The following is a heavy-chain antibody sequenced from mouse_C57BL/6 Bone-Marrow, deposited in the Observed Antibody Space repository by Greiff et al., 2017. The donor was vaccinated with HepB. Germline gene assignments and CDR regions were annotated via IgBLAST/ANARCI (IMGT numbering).Heavy chain of an antibody. V-gene: IGHV1-69*01. D-gene: IGHD4-1*01. J-gene: IGHJ2*01. CDR1: GYTFTSYW. CDR2: IDPSDSYT. CDR3: AKGGTNWVSDY. Sequence: QVQLKQPGAELVMPGASVKLSCKASGYTFTSYWMHWVKQRPGQGLEWIGEIDPSDSYTNYNQKFKGKSTLTVDKSSSTAYMQLSSLTSEDSAVYYCAKGGTNWVSDYWGQGTTLTVSS.